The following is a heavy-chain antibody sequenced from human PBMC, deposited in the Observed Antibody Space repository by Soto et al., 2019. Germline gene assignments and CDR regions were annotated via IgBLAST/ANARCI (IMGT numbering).Heavy chain of an antibody. CDR3: ARGDDYYGVDV. CDR1: GGSFSGYY. J-gene: IGHJ6*02. Sequence: QVQLQQWGAGLLKPSETLSLTCAVYGGSFSGYYWSWIRQPPGKGLEWIGEINHSGSTNYNPSLKSRVTISVDTSKNQFSLKLSSVTAADTAVYYCARGDDYYGVDVWGQGTTVTVSS. V-gene: IGHV4-34*01. CDR2: INHSGST.